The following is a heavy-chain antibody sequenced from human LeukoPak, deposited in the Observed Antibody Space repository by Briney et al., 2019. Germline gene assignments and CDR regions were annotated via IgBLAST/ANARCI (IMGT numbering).Heavy chain of an antibody. CDR1: GFTFSSYG. V-gene: IGHV3-30*18. D-gene: IGHD2-8*02. J-gene: IGHJ4*02. CDR2: ISYDGSNK. CDR3: AKGPGDSFDY. Sequence: GGSLRLSCAASGFTFSSYGMHWVRQAPGKGLEWVAVISYDGSNKYYVDSVKGRFTISRDNSKNTLYLQMNSLRAEDTAVYYCAKGPGDSFDYWGQGTLVTVSS.